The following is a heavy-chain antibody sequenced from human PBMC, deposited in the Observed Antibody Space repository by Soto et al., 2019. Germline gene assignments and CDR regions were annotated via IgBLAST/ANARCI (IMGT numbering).Heavy chain of an antibody. V-gene: IGHV1-3*01. CDR3: ARTVGYYYGMDV. D-gene: IGHD4-17*01. J-gene: IGHJ6*02. Sequence: QVQLVQSGAEVKKPGASVKVSCKASGYTFTSYPMHWVRQAPGQRLEWMGWINAGNGNTKYSQKFQGRVTITRDTSASTAYMELSSLRSEDTAVYYCARTVGYYYGMDVWGQGTTVTVSS. CDR2: INAGNGNT. CDR1: GYTFTSYP.